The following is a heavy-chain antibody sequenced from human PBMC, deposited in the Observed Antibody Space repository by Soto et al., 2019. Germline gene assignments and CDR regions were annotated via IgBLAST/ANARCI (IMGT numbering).Heavy chain of an antibody. CDR2: FDPEDGET. CDR3: ATEPIQLERSDFFDY. Sequence: ASVKVSCKVSGYTLTELSMHLVRQAPGKGLEWMGGFDPEDGETIYAQKFQGRVTMTEDTSTDTAYMELSSLRSEDTAVYYCATEPIQLERSDFFDYWGQGTLVTVSS. J-gene: IGHJ4*02. CDR1: GYTLTELS. D-gene: IGHD1-1*01. V-gene: IGHV1-24*01.